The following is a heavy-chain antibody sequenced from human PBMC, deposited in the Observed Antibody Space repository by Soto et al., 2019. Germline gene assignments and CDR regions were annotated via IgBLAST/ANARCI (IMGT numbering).Heavy chain of an antibody. V-gene: IGHV4-59*01. CDR3: ARDITGTTLFDY. D-gene: IGHD1-20*01. Sequence: SETLSLTCVVSGGSISSYYWSWIRQPPGKGLEWIGYIYYSGSTNYNPSLKSRVTISVDTSKNQFSLKLSSVTAADTAVYYCARDITGTTLFDYWGQGILVTVSS. CDR2: IYYSGST. J-gene: IGHJ4*02. CDR1: GGSISSYY.